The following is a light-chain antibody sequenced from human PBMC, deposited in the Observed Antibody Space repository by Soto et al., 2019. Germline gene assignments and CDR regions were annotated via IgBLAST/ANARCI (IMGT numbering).Light chain of an antibody. CDR3: CSYAGSYV. J-gene: IGLJ1*01. Sequence: QCALTQPRSVSGSPGQSVTISCTGTSSDVGGYNYVSWYQQHPGKAPKLMIYDVSKRPSGVPDRFSGSKSGNTASLTISGLQAEDEADYYCCSYAGSYVLGTGTKVTVL. CDR1: SSDVGGYNY. CDR2: DVS. V-gene: IGLV2-11*01.